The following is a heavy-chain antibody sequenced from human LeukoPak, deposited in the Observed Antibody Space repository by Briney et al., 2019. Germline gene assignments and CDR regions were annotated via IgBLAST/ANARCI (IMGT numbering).Heavy chain of an antibody. CDR2: INAGNGNT. CDR3: ARGEVTTTVRGAIGNNWLDP. D-gene: IGHD3-10*01. J-gene: IGHJ5*02. V-gene: IGHV1-3*01. CDR1: GYIFTGYA. Sequence: ASVKVSCKASGYIFTGYAMYWVRQAPGQRLEWLGWINAGNGNTKYSQKFQVRVTITKDTSASTAYMELSSLRSEDTAVYYCARGEVTTTVRGAIGNNWLDPWGQGTLVTVSS.